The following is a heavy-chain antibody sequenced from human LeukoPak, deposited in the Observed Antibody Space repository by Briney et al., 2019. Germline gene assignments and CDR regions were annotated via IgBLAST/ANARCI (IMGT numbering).Heavy chain of an antibody. V-gene: IGHV3-7*01. CDR3: ARMNYVSSGWGAPFDY. D-gene: IGHD1-7*01. CDR1: GFTLSKHW. J-gene: IGHJ4*02. CDR2: IKQDGSEK. Sequence: GGSLTLSCAASGFTLSKHWMTWVRQAPGKGLECVAIIKQDGSEKYYVNSVKGRFTISRDNAKNSLYLQMNSLRVEDTAVYYCARMNYVSSGWGAPFDYWGQGTLVTVSS.